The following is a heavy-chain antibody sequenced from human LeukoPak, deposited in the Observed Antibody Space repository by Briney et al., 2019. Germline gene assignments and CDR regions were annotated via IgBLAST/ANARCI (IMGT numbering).Heavy chain of an antibody. CDR1: GGSFSGYY. Sequence: PSETLSLTCAVYGGSFSGYYWTWIRQPPGKGLEWIGEINHSGSASYNPSLKSRITISVDTSNNQFSLKLSSVTAADTAVYYCAREGPDYYGSGIEYWGQGTLVTVSS. CDR2: INHSGSA. V-gene: IGHV4-34*01. CDR3: AREGPDYYGSGIEY. J-gene: IGHJ4*02. D-gene: IGHD3-10*01.